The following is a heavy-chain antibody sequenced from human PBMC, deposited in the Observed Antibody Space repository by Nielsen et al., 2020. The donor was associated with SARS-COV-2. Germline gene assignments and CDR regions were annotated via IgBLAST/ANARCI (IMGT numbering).Heavy chain of an antibody. V-gene: IGHV3-33*05. J-gene: IGHJ5*02. D-gene: IGHD3/OR15-3a*01. CDR3: ARDLTFGAYWFDP. Sequence: GGSLRLSCAASGFTFNSYVMHWVRQAPGKGLEWVAVMSYDGTIEYYAESVKGRFTISGDLSKNTVYLQMSSLRVEDTAVYYCARDLTFGAYWFDPWSQGTLVTVSS. CDR1: GFTFNSYV. CDR2: MSYDGTIE.